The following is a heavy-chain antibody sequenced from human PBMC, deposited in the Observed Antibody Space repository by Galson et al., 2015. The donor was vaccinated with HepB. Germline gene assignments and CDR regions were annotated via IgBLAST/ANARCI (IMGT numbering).Heavy chain of an antibody. D-gene: IGHD6-19*01. CDR3: AKDPYLYSALAGTMAGFDY. J-gene: IGHJ4*02. Sequence: SLRLSCAASGFTFSNYGMHWVRQAPGKGLEWVVVISYDGSNKYYADSVKGRFTISRDNSKKTLYLQMNSLRAEDTALYYCAKDPYLYSALAGTMAGFDYWGQGTLVTVSS. CDR1: GFTFSNYG. CDR2: ISYDGSNK. V-gene: IGHV3-30*18.